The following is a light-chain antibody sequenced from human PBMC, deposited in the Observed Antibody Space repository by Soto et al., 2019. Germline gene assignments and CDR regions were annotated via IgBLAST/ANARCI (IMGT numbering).Light chain of an antibody. J-gene: IGKJ5*01. Sequence: DIQMTQSPSSLSASVGDRVTITCRASQGIANDLGWYQQKPGTVPKRLIYAASSLQSGVPSRFSGSGSGTEFTLTISSLQPEDFATYYCLQHNSYPITFGQGTRLEIK. CDR1: QGIAND. CDR2: AAS. CDR3: LQHNSYPIT. V-gene: IGKV1-17*01.